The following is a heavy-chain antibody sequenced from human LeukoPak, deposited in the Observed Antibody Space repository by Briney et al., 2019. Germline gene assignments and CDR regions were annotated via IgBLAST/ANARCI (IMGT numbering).Heavy chain of an antibody. CDR2: ISGDAGRT. J-gene: IGHJ4*02. V-gene: IGHV3-23*01. CDR1: VFTFSSYG. D-gene: IGHD7-27*01. Sequence: GGSLRLSCAASVFTFSSYGMNWVRQAPGQGLEWVSGISGDAGRTYYAASVKGRFTIYRDNSKNTLYLQMNSLGAEDTAVYYCVQDWAWGAFAYWGQGTLVTVSS. CDR3: VQDWAWGAFAY.